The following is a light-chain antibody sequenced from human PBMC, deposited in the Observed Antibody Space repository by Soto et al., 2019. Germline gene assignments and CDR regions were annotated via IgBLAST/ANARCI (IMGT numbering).Light chain of an antibody. CDR2: GIS. J-gene: IGKJ2*01. Sequence: ENVLTQSPGTLSLSPGERATLSCRASQSVTNNFFAWYQQKPGLAPRLLIYGISSRATGIPDRFSGSGSGTDFTLTISRLEPEDFVVYYCQQYITLPHTFGQGTKLEVK. CDR1: QSVTNNF. V-gene: IGKV3-20*01. CDR3: QQYITLPHT.